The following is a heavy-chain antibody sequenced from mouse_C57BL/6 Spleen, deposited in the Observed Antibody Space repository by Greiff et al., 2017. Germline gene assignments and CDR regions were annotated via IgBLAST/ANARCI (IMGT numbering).Heavy chain of an antibody. J-gene: IGHJ3*01. CDR2: IYPRSGNT. CDR1: GYTFTSYG. V-gene: IGHV1-81*01. Sequence: VKLLESGAELARPGASVKLSCKASGYTFTSYGISWVKQRTGQGLEWIGEIYPRSGNTYYNEKFKGKATLTADKSSSTAYMELRSLTSEDSAVYFCAGTGFAYWGQGTLVTVSA. D-gene: IGHD4-1*01. CDR3: AGTGFAY.